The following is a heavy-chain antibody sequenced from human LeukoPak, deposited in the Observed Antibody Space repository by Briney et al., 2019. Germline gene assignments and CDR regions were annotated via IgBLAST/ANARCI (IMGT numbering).Heavy chain of an antibody. D-gene: IGHD4-11*01. CDR1: GFIFNGYA. J-gene: IGHJ4*02. V-gene: IGHV3-23*01. CDR3: ARGRTSGGMTTDIDY. Sequence: PGGSLRLSCTASGFIFNGYAMHWVRQAPGKGLEWVSAFSGSGGSTYYADSVKGRFTISRDNSKNTLYLQMNSLRAEDTAVYYCARGRTSGGMTTDIDYWGQGTLVTVSS. CDR2: FSGSGGST.